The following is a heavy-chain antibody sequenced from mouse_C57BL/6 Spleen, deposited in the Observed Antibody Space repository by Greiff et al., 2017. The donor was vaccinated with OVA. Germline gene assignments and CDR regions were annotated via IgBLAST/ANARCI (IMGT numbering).Heavy chain of an antibody. CDR3: ARWGNYVDY. CDR1: GFTFSDYG. Sequence: EVKVVESGGGLVKPGGSLKLSCAASGFTFSDYGMHWVRQAPEKGLEWVAYISSGSSTIYYADTVKGRFTISRDNAKNTLFLQMTSLRSEDTAMYYCARWGNYVDYWGQGTTLTVSS. V-gene: IGHV5-17*01. J-gene: IGHJ2*01. CDR2: ISSGSSTI.